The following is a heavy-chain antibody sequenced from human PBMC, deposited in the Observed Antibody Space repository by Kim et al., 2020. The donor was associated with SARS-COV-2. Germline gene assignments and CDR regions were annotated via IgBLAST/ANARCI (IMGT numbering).Heavy chain of an antibody. CDR3: AKGLPYSSSQIYYFDY. D-gene: IGHD6-13*01. Sequence: VKGRFTNSRDNSKNSRYLQMNSLRTEDTALYYCAKGLPYSSSQIYYFDYWGQGTLVTVSS. V-gene: IGHV3-43*01. J-gene: IGHJ4*02.